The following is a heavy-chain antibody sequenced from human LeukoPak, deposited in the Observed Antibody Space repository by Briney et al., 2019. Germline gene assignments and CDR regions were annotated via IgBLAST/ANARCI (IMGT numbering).Heavy chain of an antibody. D-gene: IGHD2-2*02. V-gene: IGHV1-2*02. CDR2: INPNSGGT. J-gene: IGHJ5*02. Sequence: GASVKVSCKASGYTFTGCYIHWVRQAPGKGREWMGWINPNSGGTNYAQKCQGSVTMTRDTSISTAYMELSRLRSDDTAVYYCARDRCSAASTSCYNYNWFDPWGQGTLVTVSS. CDR1: GYTFTGCY. CDR3: ARDRCSAASTSCYNYNWFDP.